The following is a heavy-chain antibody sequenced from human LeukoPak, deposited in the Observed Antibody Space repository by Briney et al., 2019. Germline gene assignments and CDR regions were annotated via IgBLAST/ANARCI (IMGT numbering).Heavy chain of an antibody. V-gene: IGHV3-21*01. Sequence: PGGSLRLSCAASGFTFSSYSMNWVRQAPGKGLEWVSSISSSSSYIYYADSVKGRFTISRDNAKNTLYLQMNSLRAEDTAVYYCARVRGGDSSGYGFDYWGQGTLVTVSS. CDR1: GFTFSSYS. D-gene: IGHD6-19*01. J-gene: IGHJ4*02. CDR3: ARVRGGDSSGYGFDY. CDR2: ISSSSSYI.